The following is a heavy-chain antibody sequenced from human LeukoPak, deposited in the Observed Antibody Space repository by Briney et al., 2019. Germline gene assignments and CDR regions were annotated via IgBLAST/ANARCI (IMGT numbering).Heavy chain of an antibody. J-gene: IGHJ4*02. CDR3: AKYAYCSSTSCYLQNFDY. D-gene: IGHD2-2*01. Sequence: PGGSLRLSCAASGFTFSSYALSWVRQAPGKGLEWVSAISGSGGSTYYADSVKGRFTISRDNSKNTLYLQMNSLRAEDTAVYYCAKYAYCSSTSCYLQNFDYWGQGTLVTVSS. V-gene: IGHV3-23*01. CDR1: GFTFSSYA. CDR2: ISGSGGST.